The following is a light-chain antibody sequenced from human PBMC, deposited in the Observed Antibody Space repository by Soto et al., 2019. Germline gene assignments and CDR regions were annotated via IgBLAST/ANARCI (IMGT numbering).Light chain of an antibody. CDR3: RSYTNSNPPI. CDR2: DVS. V-gene: IGLV2-14*03. Sequence: QSALTQPASVSGSPGQSITISCTGTSSDVGGYNYVSWYQQHPGKVPRLMIYDVSNRPSGVSNRFSGSKSGNTASLTISGAQAEDGAGYYCRSYTNSNPPIFGGGNKPTV. J-gene: IGLJ2*01. CDR1: SSDVGGYNY.